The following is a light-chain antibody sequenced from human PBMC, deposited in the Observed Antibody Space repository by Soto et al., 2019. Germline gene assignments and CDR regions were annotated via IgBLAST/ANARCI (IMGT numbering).Light chain of an antibody. Sequence: QSVLTQPPSVSAAPGQTVTISCSGSSSNIGRNYVSWYQHLPGTAPKPLIYDNDKRPSGIPDRFSGSKSGTSATLGITGLQTGDEADYYCGAWDNSLSVVVFGGGTKLTVL. V-gene: IGLV1-51*01. CDR1: SSNIGRNY. CDR3: GAWDNSLSVVV. J-gene: IGLJ2*01. CDR2: DND.